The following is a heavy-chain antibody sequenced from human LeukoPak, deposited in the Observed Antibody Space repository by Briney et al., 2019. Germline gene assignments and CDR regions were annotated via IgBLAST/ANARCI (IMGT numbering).Heavy chain of an antibody. V-gene: IGHV3-7*01. D-gene: IGHD3-16*01. CDR3: ARVGYYYGMDV. J-gene: IGHJ6*02. CDR2: IKQDGSEK. CDR1: GSTFGSYW. Sequence: PGGSLRLSCAASGSTFGSYWMSWVRQAPGKGLEWVANIKQDGSEKYYVDSVKGRFTISRDNAKNSLYLQMNSLRAEDTAVYYCARVGYYYGMDVWGQGTTVTVSS.